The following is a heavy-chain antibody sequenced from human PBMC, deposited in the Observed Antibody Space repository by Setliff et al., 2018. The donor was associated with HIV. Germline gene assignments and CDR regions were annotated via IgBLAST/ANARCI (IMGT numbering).Heavy chain of an antibody. V-gene: IGHV4-30-4*01. J-gene: IGHJ3*01. CDR3: ARTTRHDGAAYDAFDL. CDR2: VYWSGTT. D-gene: IGHD1-1*01. Sequence: SETLSLTCIVSGDSIRGGDFYWTWIRQSPGKGLEWIGYVYWSGTTHYNPSLNGRVTISVDTSENQYSLKLDSLTAADSAVYYCARTTRHDGAAYDAFDLWGQGTLVTVSS. CDR1: GDSIRGGDFY.